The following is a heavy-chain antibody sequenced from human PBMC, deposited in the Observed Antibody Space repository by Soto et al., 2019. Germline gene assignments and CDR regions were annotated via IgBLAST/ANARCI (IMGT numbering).Heavy chain of an antibody. D-gene: IGHD6-6*01. V-gene: IGHV1-18*01. CDR3: ARVGWSIAAKDALDI. CDR1: GYTFTTYG. Sequence: QVQLVQSGAEVKKPGASVKVSCKASGYTFTTYGISWVRQAPGQGLEWMGWISGYNGNTNNAQKLQGRVTMTTDTPTSTAYMELRSLRSDDTAVYYCARVGWSIAAKDALDIWGQGTKVTVSS. CDR2: ISGYNGNT. J-gene: IGHJ3*02.